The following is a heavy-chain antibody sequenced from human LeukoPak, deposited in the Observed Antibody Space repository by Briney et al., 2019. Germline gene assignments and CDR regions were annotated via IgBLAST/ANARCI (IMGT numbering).Heavy chain of an antibody. D-gene: IGHD5-18*01. Sequence: ASVKVSCKASGYTFTSYDINWVRQATGQGLEWMGWMNPNSGNTGYAQKFQGRVTMTRNTSISTAYMELSSLRSEDTAVYYCARGYSYGQNYYYYYHMDVWGKGTTVTVSS. V-gene: IGHV1-8*01. CDR2: MNPNSGNT. CDR3: ARGYSYGQNYYYYYHMDV. J-gene: IGHJ6*03. CDR1: GYTFTSYD.